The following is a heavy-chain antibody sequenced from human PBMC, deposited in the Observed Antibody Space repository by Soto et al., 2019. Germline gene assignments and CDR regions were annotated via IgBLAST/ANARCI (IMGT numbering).Heavy chain of an antibody. J-gene: IGHJ6*03. CDR2: ISSSGSYI. D-gene: IGHD3-3*02. Sequence: EVQLVESGGGLVKPGGSLRLSCAVSGFTFSSYSMNWVRLAPGKGLEWVASISSSGSYIYYADSVTGRFTISRDNAKNSLYLQINSLRAEDTAVYYCARPVASYYYYMDVWGKGTTVTVSS. V-gene: IGHV3-21*06. CDR1: GFTFSSYS. CDR3: ARPVASYYYYMDV.